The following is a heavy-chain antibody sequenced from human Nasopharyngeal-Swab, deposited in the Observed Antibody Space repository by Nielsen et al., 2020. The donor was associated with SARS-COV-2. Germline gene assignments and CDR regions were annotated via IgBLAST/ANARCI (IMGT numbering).Heavy chain of an antibody. CDR2: ISGSGGST. Sequence: GGSLRLSCAASGFTFSSYGMHWVRQAPGKGLEWVSAISGSGGSTYYADSVKGRFTISRDNSKNTLYLQMNSLRAEDTAVYYCAKDLEYYYDSSGYWFFDYWGQGTLVTVSS. CDR1: GFTFSSYG. V-gene: IGHV3-23*01. CDR3: AKDLEYYYDSSGYWFFDY. D-gene: IGHD3-22*01. J-gene: IGHJ4*02.